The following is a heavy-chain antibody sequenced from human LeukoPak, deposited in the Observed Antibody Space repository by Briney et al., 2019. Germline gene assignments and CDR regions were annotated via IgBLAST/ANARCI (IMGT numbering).Heavy chain of an antibody. Sequence: ASVKVSCKVSGYTLTELSMHWVRQAPGQGLEWMGIINPSGGSTSYAQKFQGRVTMTRDTSTSTVYMELSSLRSEDTAVYYCARVPYYYDSSGPMDYWGQGTLVTVSS. J-gene: IGHJ4*02. CDR2: INPSGGST. CDR3: ARVPYYYDSSGPMDY. D-gene: IGHD3-22*01. V-gene: IGHV1-46*01. CDR1: GYTLTELS.